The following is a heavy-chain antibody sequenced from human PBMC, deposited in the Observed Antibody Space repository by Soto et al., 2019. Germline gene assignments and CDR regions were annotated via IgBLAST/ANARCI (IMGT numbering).Heavy chain of an antibody. CDR3: ARESSGINLYGMHX. CDR2: INPNSGDT. D-gene: IGHD1-1*01. CDR1: GYTFTGQY. Sequence: ASVKVSCKASGYTFTGQYMHWVRQAPGQGLEWMGLINPNSGDTNYAQKFQGSVTMTRDTSIGTAYMELSSLRSNDTAIYYCARESSGINLYGMHXWGQGTTFTVS. J-gene: IGHJ6*02. V-gene: IGHV1-2*02.